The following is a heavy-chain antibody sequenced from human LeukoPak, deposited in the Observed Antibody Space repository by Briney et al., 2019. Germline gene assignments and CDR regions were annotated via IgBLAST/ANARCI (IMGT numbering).Heavy chain of an antibody. D-gene: IGHD3-10*01. CDR3: ARGPYYYGSGSYSRRHWFDP. CDR2: INHSGST. Sequence: SETLSLTCAVYGGSFSGYYWSWIRQPPGKGLEWIGEINHSGSTNYNPSLKSRVTISVDTSKNQFSLELSSVTAADTAVYYCARGPYYYGSGSYSRRHWFDPWGQGTLVTVSS. V-gene: IGHV4-34*01. J-gene: IGHJ5*02. CDR1: GGSFSGYY.